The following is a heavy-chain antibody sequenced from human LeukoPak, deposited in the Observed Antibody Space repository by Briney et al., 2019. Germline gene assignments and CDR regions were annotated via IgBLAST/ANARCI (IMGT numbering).Heavy chain of an antibody. D-gene: IGHD3-10*01. J-gene: IGHJ4*02. V-gene: IGHV4-34*01. Sequence: KPSETLSLTCAVYGGSLSGYYWSWIRQPPGKGLEWIGEINHSGSTNYNPSPKSRVTISVDTSKNQFSLKLSSVTAADTAVYYCARVKGREGSTVIIDYWGQGTLVTVSS. CDR2: INHSGST. CDR3: ARVKGREGSTVIIDY. CDR1: GGSLSGYY.